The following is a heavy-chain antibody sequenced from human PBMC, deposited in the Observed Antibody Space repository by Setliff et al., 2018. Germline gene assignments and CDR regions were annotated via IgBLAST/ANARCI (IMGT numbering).Heavy chain of an antibody. CDR3: ARSESCGSSHCSPYDY. J-gene: IGHJ4*02. Sequence: KPGGSLRLSCAASGFTFSSYSMNWVRQAPGKGLEWVSSISSSSSYIYYADSVKGRFSISRDNAENSLYLQMNSLRAEDTAVYFCARSESCGSSHCSPYDYWGQGALVTVSS. CDR1: GFTFSSYS. CDR2: ISSSSSYI. V-gene: IGHV3-21*01. D-gene: IGHD3-10*01.